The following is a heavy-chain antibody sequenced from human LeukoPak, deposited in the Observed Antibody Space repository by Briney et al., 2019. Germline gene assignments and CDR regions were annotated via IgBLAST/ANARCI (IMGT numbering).Heavy chain of an antibody. Sequence: GGSLRLSCAASGFTSGIYAASWVRQAPGKGLEWVSACGGGDSYYADSVKGRFTISRDNSKKILYLQMNSLRAEDTAVYYCGKEVERHFDLKYWGQGTRVTVSS. CDR2: CGGGDS. J-gene: IGHJ4*02. V-gene: IGHV3-23*01. CDR1: GFTSGIYA. CDR3: GKEVERHFDLKY.